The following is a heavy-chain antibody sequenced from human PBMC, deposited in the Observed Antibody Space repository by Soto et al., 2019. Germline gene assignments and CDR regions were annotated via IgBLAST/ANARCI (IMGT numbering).Heavy chain of an antibody. V-gene: IGHV1-2*02. CDR1: GYTFTGYY. D-gene: IGHD2-2*01. CDR2: INPNSGGT. Sequence: GASVKVSCKASGYTFTGYYMHWVRQAPGQGLEWMGWINPNSGGTNYAQKFQGRVTMTRDTSISTAYMELSRLRSDDTAVYYCAREGCSSSSCRPGVGWYDPWGQVTLVTVSS. CDR3: AREGCSSSSCRPGVGWYDP. J-gene: IGHJ5*02.